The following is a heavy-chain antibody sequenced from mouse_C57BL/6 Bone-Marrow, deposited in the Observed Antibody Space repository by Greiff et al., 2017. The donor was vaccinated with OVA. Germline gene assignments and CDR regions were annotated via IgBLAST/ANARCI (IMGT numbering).Heavy chain of an antibody. V-gene: IGHV14-3*01. CDR2: IDPANGNT. J-gene: IGHJ4*01. Sequence: VQLKESVAELVRPGASVKLSCTASGFNIKNNYMHWVKQRPEQGLEWIGRIDPANGNTKYAPKFQGKATITADTSSNTAYLQLSSLTSEDTAIYYCASRPSMDYLGQGTSVTVSS. CDR1: GFNIKNNY. CDR3: ASRPSMDY.